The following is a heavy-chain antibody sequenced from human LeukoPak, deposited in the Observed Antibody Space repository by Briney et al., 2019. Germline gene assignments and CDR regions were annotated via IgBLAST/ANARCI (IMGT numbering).Heavy chain of an antibody. Sequence: KPSETLSLTCTVSGGSINSYYWSWLRQPPGKGLEWIGYIYYSGSTNYNPSLKSRVTISVDTSKNQFSLKLSSVTAADTAVYYCARGHLKYYYGSGGIGRSDGNYFDYWGQGTLVTVSS. CDR3: ARGHLKYYYGSGGIGRSDGNYFDY. CDR1: GGSINSYY. CDR2: IYYSGST. J-gene: IGHJ4*02. D-gene: IGHD3-10*01. V-gene: IGHV4-59*12.